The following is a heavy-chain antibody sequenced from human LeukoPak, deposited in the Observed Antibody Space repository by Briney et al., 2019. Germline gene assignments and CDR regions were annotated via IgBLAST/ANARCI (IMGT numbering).Heavy chain of an antibody. J-gene: IGHJ4*02. CDR1: RFTFSSYA. CDR2: ISGSGGST. Sequence: GGSLRLSCAASRFTFSSYAMSWVRQAPGKGLEWVSAISGSGGSTYYADSVKGRFTISRDNSKNTLYLQMNSLRAEDTAVYYCAKLSGSYTTYFDYWGQGTLVTVSS. CDR3: AKLSGSYTTYFDY. V-gene: IGHV3-23*01. D-gene: IGHD1-26*01.